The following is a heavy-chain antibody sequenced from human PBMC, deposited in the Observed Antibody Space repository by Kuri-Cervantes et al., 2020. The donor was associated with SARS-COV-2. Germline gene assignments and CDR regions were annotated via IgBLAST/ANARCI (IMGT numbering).Heavy chain of an antibody. D-gene: IGHD3-16*01. CDR2: INPNSGGT. Sequence: ASVKVSCKASGYTFSDYYMHWVRQAPGQGLEWMGWINPNSGGTKYAQKFQGRVTMTRDTSMSTAYMEVTSLTYDDTAVYYCAREDFSSLGAPHGLDYWGQGTLVTVSS. V-gene: IGHV1-2*02. J-gene: IGHJ4*02. CDR3: AREDFSSLGAPHGLDY. CDR1: GYTFSDYY.